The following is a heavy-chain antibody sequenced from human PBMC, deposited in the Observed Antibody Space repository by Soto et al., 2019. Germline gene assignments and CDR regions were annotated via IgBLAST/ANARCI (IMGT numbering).Heavy chain of an antibody. CDR1: GFRFSGFG. D-gene: IGHD1-26*01. CDR3: ARDGVGATTFYGYFDY. J-gene: IGHJ4*02. CDR2: LRYDGSNK. Sequence: ESGGGVVQPGRSLRLPCAASGFRFSGFGMHWVRQAPGKGLEWVAILRYDGSNKYYADSVKGRFTISRDNSQNTLYLQMDSLRVEDTAVYYCARDGVGATTFYGYFDYWGQGILVTVSS. V-gene: IGHV3-33*01.